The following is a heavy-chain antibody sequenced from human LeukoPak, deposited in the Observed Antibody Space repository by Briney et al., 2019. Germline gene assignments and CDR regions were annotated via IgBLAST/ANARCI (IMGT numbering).Heavy chain of an antibody. Sequence: PGGSLRLSCAASEFTFSSYGMHWVRQAPGKGLEWVAVISYDGSNKYYADSVKGRFTISRDNSKNTLYLQMNSLRAEDTAVYYCASVGVAGGVYFDYWGQGTMVTVSS. CDR3: ASVGVAGGVYFDY. J-gene: IGHJ4*02. D-gene: IGHD6-19*01. V-gene: IGHV3-30*03. CDR2: ISYDGSNK. CDR1: EFTFSSYG.